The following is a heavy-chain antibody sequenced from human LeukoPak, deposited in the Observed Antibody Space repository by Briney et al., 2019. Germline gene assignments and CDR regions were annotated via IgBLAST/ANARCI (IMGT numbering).Heavy chain of an antibody. J-gene: IGHJ4*02. Sequence: PGGSLRLSCSASGFTFSTYAMHWVRQAPGKGLEYVSAISNNGGSTYYADSVKGRFTISRDNSKNTLYLQMSSLRTEDTAVYYCVKALGQWLVYYFDYWGQGTLVTVSP. V-gene: IGHV3-64D*09. CDR3: VKALGQWLVYYFDY. D-gene: IGHD6-19*01. CDR2: ISNNGGST. CDR1: GFTFSTYA.